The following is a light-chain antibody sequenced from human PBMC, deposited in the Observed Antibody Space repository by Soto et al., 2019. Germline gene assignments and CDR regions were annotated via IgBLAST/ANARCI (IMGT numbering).Light chain of an antibody. V-gene: IGKV1-5*01. CDR1: QNTAIC. Sequence: DIRLTQSPSTLSAAVGDRVTITCRASQNTAICLAWHHQKPGKAPKALIYDASRLESGVPSRFSGSGSGTEVPLTISSLQPDDFGTYSCQRYGSYPWTFGQGTRVEV. J-gene: IGKJ1*01. CDR3: QRYGSYPWT. CDR2: DAS.